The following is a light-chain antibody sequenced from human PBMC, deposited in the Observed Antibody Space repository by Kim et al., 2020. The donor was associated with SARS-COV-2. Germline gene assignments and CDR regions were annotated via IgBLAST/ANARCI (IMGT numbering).Light chain of an antibody. Sequence: QRVTISCTGSSSNIGAGYDVHWYQQLPGTAPKLLIYDNSHRPSGVPDRFSGSKSGTSASLAITGLQAEDEADYYCQSYDSSLSGSVFGGGTQLTVL. J-gene: IGLJ2*01. CDR3: QSYDSSLSGSV. V-gene: IGLV1-40*01. CDR1: SSNIGAGYD. CDR2: DNS.